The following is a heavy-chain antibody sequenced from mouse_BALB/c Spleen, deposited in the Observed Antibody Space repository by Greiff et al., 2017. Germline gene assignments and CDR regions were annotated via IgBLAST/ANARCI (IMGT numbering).Heavy chain of an antibody. V-gene: IGHV5-4*02. CDR1: GFTFSDYY. CDR2: ISDGGSYT. J-gene: IGHJ4*01. CDR3: ARSYYGYEKYYAMDY. Sequence: EVNVVESGGGLVKPGGSLKLSCAASGFTFSDYYMYWVRQTPEKRLEWVATISDGGSYTYYPDSVKGRFTISRDNAKNNLYLQMSSLKSEDTAMYYCARSYYGYEKYYAMDYWGQGTSVTVSS. D-gene: IGHD1-2*01.